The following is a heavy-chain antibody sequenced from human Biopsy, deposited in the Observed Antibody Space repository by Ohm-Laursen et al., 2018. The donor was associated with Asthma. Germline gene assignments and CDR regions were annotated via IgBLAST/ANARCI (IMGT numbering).Heavy chain of an antibody. Sequence: GASVKVSCKISGYRLTDLSMHWVRQAPGQGLEWMGGHDHEEGGTVNARRFQGRVTMTEDTSTDTAYMELSSLSSDDTAVYYCASDFPKDYARYNFQFWGQGTLVTVSS. CDR2: HDHEEGGT. D-gene: IGHD4-17*01. CDR1: GYRLTDLS. V-gene: IGHV1-24*01. CDR3: ASDFPKDYARYNFQF. J-gene: IGHJ4*02.